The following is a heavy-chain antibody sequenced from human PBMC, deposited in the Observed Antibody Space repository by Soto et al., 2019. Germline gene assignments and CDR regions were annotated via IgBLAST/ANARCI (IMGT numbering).Heavy chain of an antibody. D-gene: IGHD3-3*01. V-gene: IGHV3-23*01. Sequence: PGGSLRLSCASSGFTFISYAMIWVRQATGKGLEWVSAISGSGGSTYYADSVKGRFTISRDNSKNTLYLQMNSLRAEDTAVYYCANPPGYDFWSGSSFYYYYYMDVWGKGTTVTVSS. CDR3: ANPPGYDFWSGSSFYYYYYMDV. CDR2: ISGSGGST. CDR1: GFTFISYA. J-gene: IGHJ6*03.